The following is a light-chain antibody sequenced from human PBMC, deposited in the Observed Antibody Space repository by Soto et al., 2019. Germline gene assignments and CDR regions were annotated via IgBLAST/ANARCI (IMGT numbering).Light chain of an antibody. CDR2: DTS. CDR1: QGICDT. Sequence: IVLTQSPGTLSVSPGERATRCCRASQGICDTLAWYQHKPGQTPRLLIYDTSTRATGIPARFSGSGSGTDFTLTISCLQSEDFATYYCQQYYSYPPITFGQGTRLEI. CDR3: QQYYSYPPIT. J-gene: IGKJ5*01. V-gene: IGKV3-15*01.